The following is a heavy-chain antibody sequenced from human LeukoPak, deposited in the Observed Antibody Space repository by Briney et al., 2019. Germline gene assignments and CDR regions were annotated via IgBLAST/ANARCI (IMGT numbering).Heavy chain of an antibody. V-gene: IGHV3-23*01. CDR2: ISGSGDST. D-gene: IGHD3-22*01. Sequence: GGSLRLSCAASGFTFSSYAMSWVRQAPGKGLEWVSGISGSGDSTYHADSVKGRFTISRDNSNNTLYLQMNSLRAEDTAVYYCAKGSGYSTVGEFQHWGQGTLVTVSS. J-gene: IGHJ1*01. CDR3: AKGSGYSTVGEFQH. CDR1: GFTFSSYA.